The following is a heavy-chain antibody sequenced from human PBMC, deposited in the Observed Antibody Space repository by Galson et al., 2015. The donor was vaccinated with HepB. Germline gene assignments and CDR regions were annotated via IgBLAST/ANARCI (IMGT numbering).Heavy chain of an antibody. D-gene: IGHD2-15*01. CDR3: ARFYCSGGSCYSPPYAFDI. V-gene: IGHV1-69*04. J-gene: IGHJ3*02. CDR1: GGTFSSYA. CDR2: IIPILGIA. Sequence: SVKVSCKASGGTFSSYAISWVRQAPGQGLEWMGRIIPILGIANYAQKFQGRVTITADKSTSTAYMELSSLRSEDTAVYYCARFYCSGGSCYSPPYAFDIWGQGTMVTVSS.